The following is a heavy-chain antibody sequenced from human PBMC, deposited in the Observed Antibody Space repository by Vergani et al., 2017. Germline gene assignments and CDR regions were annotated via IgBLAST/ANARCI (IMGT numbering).Heavy chain of an antibody. D-gene: IGHD2-15*01. J-gene: IGHJ4*02. V-gene: IGHV1-2*02. CDR3: ARSLGCSGGSCYNDDY. CDR1: GYTFTGYY. CDR2: INPNSGGT. Sequence: QVQLVQSGAEVKKPGASVKVSCKASGYTFTGYYMHWVRQAPGQGLEWMGWINPNSGGTNYAQKFQGRVTMTRDTSISTAYMELSRLRSDDTAVYYCARSLGCSGGSCYNDDYWGQGTLVTVSS.